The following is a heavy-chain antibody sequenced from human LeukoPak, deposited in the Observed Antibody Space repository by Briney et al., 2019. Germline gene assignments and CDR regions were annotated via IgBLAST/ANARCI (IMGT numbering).Heavy chain of an antibody. Sequence: SETLSLTCAVPGYSISSGYYWGWIRQPPGKGLEWIGSIYHSGSTYYNPSLKSRVTISVDTSKNQFSLKLSSVTAADTAVYYCARTGCSSTSCSRSTLYYYYYYMDVWGKGTTVTVSS. CDR3: ARTGCSSTSCSRSTLYYYYYYMDV. J-gene: IGHJ6*03. CDR1: GYSISSGYY. D-gene: IGHD2-2*01. V-gene: IGHV4-38-2*01. CDR2: IYHSGST.